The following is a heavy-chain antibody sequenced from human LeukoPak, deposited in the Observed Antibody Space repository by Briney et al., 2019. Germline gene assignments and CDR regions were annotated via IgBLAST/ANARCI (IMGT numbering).Heavy chain of an antibody. Sequence: GGSLRLSCAASGFTFSNYEMNWVRQAPGKGLEWVAVISYDGSNKYYADSVKGRFTISRDNSKNTLYLQMNSLRAEDTAVYYCARGATVTTRDYYYYMDVWGKGTTVTVSS. CDR1: GFTFSNYE. V-gene: IGHV3-30*04. D-gene: IGHD4-17*01. J-gene: IGHJ6*03. CDR2: ISYDGSNK. CDR3: ARGATVTTRDYYYYMDV.